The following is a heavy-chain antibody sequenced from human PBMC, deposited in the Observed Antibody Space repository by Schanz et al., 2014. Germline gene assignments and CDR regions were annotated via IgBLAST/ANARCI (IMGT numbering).Heavy chain of an antibody. CDR2: ISSKGDMT. J-gene: IGHJ4*02. CDR1: GFSFGNYG. CDR3: ARDNRYYLFDY. Sequence: EVQLLESGGGLVQPGGSLRLSCEASGFSFGNYGMSWVRQAPGKGLEYVSSISSKGDMTFYGNSVKGRFTISRDNSKNTLYLQLGSLSAEDTAVYFCARDNRYYLFDYWGQGALVTDSS. D-gene: IGHD3-16*02. V-gene: IGHV3-64*01.